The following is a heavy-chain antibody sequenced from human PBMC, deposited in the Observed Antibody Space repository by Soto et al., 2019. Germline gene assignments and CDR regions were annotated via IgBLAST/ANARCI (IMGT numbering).Heavy chain of an antibody. CDR3: AKVKNYDILTGPSYYFDY. CDR1: GFTFSSYA. J-gene: IGHJ4*02. Sequence: GGSLRLSCAASGFTFSSYAMSWVRQAPGKGLEWVSAISGSGGSTYYADSVKGRFTISRDNSKNTLYLQMNSLRAEDTAVYYCAKVKNYDILTGPSYYFDYWGQGTLVTVSS. V-gene: IGHV3-23*01. CDR2: ISGSGGST. D-gene: IGHD3-9*01.